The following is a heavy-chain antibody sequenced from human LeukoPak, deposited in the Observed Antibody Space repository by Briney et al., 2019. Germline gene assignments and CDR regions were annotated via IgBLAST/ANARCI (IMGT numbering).Heavy chain of an antibody. CDR1: GFTFSSYG. V-gene: IGHV3-33*01. J-gene: IGHJ4*02. CDR2: IWYDGSNK. Sequence: GGSLTLSCAASGFTFSSYGMHWVRQAPGKGLEWVAVIWYDGSNKYYEDSVKGRFTISRDNSKNTLYLQMNSLRAEDTAVYYCARDSTAMGTFALHWGQGTLVTVSS. CDR3: ARDSTAMGTFALH. D-gene: IGHD5-18*01.